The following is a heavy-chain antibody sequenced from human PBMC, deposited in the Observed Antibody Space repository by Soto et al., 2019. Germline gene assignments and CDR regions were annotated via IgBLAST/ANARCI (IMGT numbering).Heavy chain of an antibody. CDR2: ISAYNGNT. V-gene: IGHV1-18*01. CDR1: GYTFTSYG. Sequence: ASVKVSCKASGYTFTSYGISWVRQAPGQGLEWMGWISAYNGNTNYAQKLQGRVTMTTDTSTSTAYMELRSLRSDDTAVYYCARDVLTKTYYDFWSGTDLDYWGQGTLVTVSS. D-gene: IGHD3-3*01. CDR3: ARDVLTKTYYDFWSGTDLDY. J-gene: IGHJ4*02.